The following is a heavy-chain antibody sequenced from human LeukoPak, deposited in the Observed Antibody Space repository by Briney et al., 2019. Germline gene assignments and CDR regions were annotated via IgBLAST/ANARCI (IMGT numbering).Heavy chain of an antibody. CDR2: IIPIFGTA. Sequence: ASVKVSCKASGGTFISYAISWVRQAPGQGLEWMGGIIPIFGTANYAQKFQGRVTITADKSTSTAYMELSSLRSEDTAVYYCAILPPYDSSGWYWFDPWGQGTLVTVSS. D-gene: IGHD3-22*01. CDR1: GGTFISYA. V-gene: IGHV1-69*06. J-gene: IGHJ5*02. CDR3: AILPPYDSSGWYWFDP.